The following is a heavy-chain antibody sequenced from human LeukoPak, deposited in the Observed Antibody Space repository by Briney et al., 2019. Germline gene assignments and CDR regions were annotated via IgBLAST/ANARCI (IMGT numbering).Heavy chain of an antibody. J-gene: IGHJ3*02. Sequence: PSETLSLTCTVSGGSISSYYWSWIRQPPGKGLEWIGYIYYSGSTNYNPSLKSRVTISVDKSKNQFSLKLSSVTAADTAVYYCARHDTYYYDSSGYKPDAFDIWGQGTMVTVSS. V-gene: IGHV4-59*08. D-gene: IGHD3-22*01. CDR3: ARHDTYYYDSSGYKPDAFDI. CDR1: GGSISSYY. CDR2: IYYSGST.